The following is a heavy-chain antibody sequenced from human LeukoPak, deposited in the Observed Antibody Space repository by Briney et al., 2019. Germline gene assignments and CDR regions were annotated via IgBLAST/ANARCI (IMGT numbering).Heavy chain of an antibody. Sequence: PGGSLRLSCAASGFTVSSNYMSWVCQAPGKGLEWVSVIYSGGSTYYADSVKGRFTISRDNSKSTLYLQMNSLRAEDTAVYYCARGTGYSSSWSGYWGQGTLVTVSS. D-gene: IGHD6-13*01. J-gene: IGHJ4*02. CDR2: IYSGGST. CDR1: GFTVSSNY. V-gene: IGHV3-66*01. CDR3: ARGTGYSSSWSGY.